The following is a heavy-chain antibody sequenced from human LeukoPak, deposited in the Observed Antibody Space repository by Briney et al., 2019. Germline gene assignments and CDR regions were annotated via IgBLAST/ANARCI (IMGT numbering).Heavy chain of an antibody. CDR2: IYYSGST. D-gene: IGHD3-16*01. J-gene: IGHJ4*02. V-gene: IGHV4-39*01. CDR1: GGSISSSNYY. Sequence: PSETLSLTCTVSGGSISSSNYYWGWIRQPPGKGLEWIGTIYYSGSTYYNPSLKSRVTISVDTSKNQFSLKVSSVTAADTAVYYCARRWGEPGSTDYWGQGTLVTVSS. CDR3: ARRWGEPGSTDY.